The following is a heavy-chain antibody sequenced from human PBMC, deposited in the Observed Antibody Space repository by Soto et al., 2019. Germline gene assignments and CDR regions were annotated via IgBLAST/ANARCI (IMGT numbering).Heavy chain of an antibody. D-gene: IGHD1-26*01. V-gene: IGHV3-21*01. CDR3: ARDTCSSYNYYYGMDV. Sequence: PGGSLRLSCAASGFTFSTSDMNWVRQAPGKGLEWVSSISGTSNYIYYVDSVKGRFTISRDNAKNSLYLQMNSLRAEDTAVYFCARDTCSSYNYYYGMDVWGQGTTVTVSS. J-gene: IGHJ6*02. CDR1: GFTFSTSD. CDR2: ISGTSNYI.